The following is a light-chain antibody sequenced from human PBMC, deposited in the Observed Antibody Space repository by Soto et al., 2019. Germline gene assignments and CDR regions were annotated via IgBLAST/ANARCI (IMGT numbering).Light chain of an antibody. V-gene: IGKV3-15*01. Sequence: EVVMTQSPATLSVSPGQRVTLSCRASRSVSSSLAWYQQKPGQAPRLLIYDASTRATGIPARFSGSGSETEFTLTISSLQSEDFAVYYCQQGHDWPPGTFGQGTKLEIK. CDR1: RSVSSS. CDR3: QQGHDWPPGT. J-gene: IGKJ2*01. CDR2: DAS.